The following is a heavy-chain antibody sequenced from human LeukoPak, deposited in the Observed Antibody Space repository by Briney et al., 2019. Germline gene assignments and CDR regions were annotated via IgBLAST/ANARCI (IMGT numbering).Heavy chain of an antibody. Sequence: PGGSLRLSCAASGFTFDDYAMHWVRQAPGKGLEWVSGISWNSGSIGYADSVKGRFTISRDNAKNSLYLQMNSLRAEDMALYCCAKGLEYSSYHAFDIWGQGTMVTVSS. D-gene: IGHD6-6*01. CDR3: AKGLEYSSYHAFDI. V-gene: IGHV3-9*03. CDR2: ISWNSGSI. CDR1: GFTFDDYA. J-gene: IGHJ3*02.